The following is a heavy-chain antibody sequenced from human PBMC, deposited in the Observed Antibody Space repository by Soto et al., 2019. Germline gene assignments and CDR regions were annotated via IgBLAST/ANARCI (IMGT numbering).Heavy chain of an antibody. V-gene: IGHV3-33*05. D-gene: IGHD3-16*01. CDR2: TSYDGSNN. CDR3: ARWGKTGGLDV. Sequence: ESGGGVVQPGTSLRLSCVGSGFTFRSYVIHWVRQAPGKGLEWVALTSYDGSNNFYGDSVKGRFTISRHNSRNTVELQMDSLRFEDTALYYCARWGKTGGLDVWGQGTLVSVSS. J-gene: IGHJ4*02. CDR1: GFTFRSYV.